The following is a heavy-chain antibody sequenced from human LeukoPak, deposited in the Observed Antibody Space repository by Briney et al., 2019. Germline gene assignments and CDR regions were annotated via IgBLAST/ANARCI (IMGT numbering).Heavy chain of an antibody. J-gene: IGHJ4*02. D-gene: IGHD3-3*01. Sequence: ASVKVSCKASGYTFTGYYMHWVRQAPGQGLEWMGWINPNSGGTNYAQKFQGRVTMTRDTSISTAYMELSRLRSDDTAVYYCARSPPALGRFLEWLLGYWGQGILATVSP. CDR3: ARSPPALGRFLEWLLGY. V-gene: IGHV1-2*02. CDR1: GYTFTGYY. CDR2: INPNSGGT.